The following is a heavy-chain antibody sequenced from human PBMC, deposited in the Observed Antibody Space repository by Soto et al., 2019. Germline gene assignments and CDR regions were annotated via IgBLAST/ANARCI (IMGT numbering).Heavy chain of an antibody. D-gene: IGHD2-21*01. CDR2: IKSKTDGGTT. CDR3: TTAQHTQPTTYYYYYGMDV. Sequence: PGGSLRLSCAASGFTFINAWMNWVRQAPGKGLEWVGRIKSKTDGGTTDYAAPVKGRFTISRDNSKNTLYLQMNSLKTEDTAVYYCTTAQHTQPTTYYYYYGMDVWGQGTTVTVSS. J-gene: IGHJ6*02. V-gene: IGHV3-15*07. CDR1: GFTFINAW.